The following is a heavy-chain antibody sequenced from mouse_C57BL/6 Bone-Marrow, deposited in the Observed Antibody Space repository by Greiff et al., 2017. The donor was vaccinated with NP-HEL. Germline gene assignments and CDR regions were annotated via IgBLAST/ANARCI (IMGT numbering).Heavy chain of an antibody. Sequence: EVQLQQSGPELVKPGASVKISCTASGYSFTDYTMSWVQQSHGKSLEWIGVINPNYGTTSYNQKFKGQATLTVDQSSSTAYMQLNSLTSEDSAVYYCARNWLLFFYAMDYWGQGTSVTVSS. V-gene: IGHV1-39*01. CDR1: GYSFTDYT. J-gene: IGHJ4*01. CDR2: INPNYGTT. D-gene: IGHD2-3*01. CDR3: ARNWLLFFYAMDY.